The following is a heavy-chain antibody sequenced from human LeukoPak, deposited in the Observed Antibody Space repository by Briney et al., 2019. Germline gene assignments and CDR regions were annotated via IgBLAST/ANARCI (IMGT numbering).Heavy chain of an antibody. CDR2: IGSSSYI. Sequence: EGSLRLSCAASGFTFSSYSMNWVRQAPGKGLEWVSSIGSSSYIYYADSVKGRFTISRDNAKNSLHLQMSSLRAEDTAVYYCAASTKHPAMVDYWGQGTLVTVSS. D-gene: IGHD5-18*01. CDR1: GFTFSSYS. J-gene: IGHJ4*02. CDR3: AASTKHPAMVDY. V-gene: IGHV3-21*01.